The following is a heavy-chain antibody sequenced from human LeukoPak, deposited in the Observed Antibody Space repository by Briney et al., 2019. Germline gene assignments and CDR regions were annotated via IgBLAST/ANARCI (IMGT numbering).Heavy chain of an antibody. V-gene: IGHV7-4-1*02. Sequence: ASVKVSCKASGYTFTNYTINWVRLAPGQGLEWMGWIDTNTGNPTYAQGFAGRFVFSLDTSVSTAYLQISSLKAEGTAVYYCAREGDGYTLRRYDYWGQGTLVTVSS. CDR2: IDTNTGNP. CDR1: GYTFTNYT. CDR3: AREGDGYTLRRYDY. D-gene: IGHD5-24*01. J-gene: IGHJ4*02.